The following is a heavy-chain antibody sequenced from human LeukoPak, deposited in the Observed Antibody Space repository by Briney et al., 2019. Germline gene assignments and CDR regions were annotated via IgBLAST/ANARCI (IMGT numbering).Heavy chain of an antibody. V-gene: IGHV1-8*01. CDR2: LNPKSGDT. D-gene: IGHD2-21*02. CDR3: ARGTALSSPLEY. J-gene: IGHJ4*02. Sequence: ASVKVSCKASGFTFTNYDINWVRQAPGQGLEWMGWLNPKSGDTGYAQKFQGRVAMTRNTSISTAYMELSSLTSEDTAVYYCARGTALSSPLEYWGQATLVTVSS. CDR1: GFTFTNYD.